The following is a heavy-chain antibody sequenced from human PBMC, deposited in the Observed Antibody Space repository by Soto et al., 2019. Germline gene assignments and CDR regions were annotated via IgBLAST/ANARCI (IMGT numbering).Heavy chain of an antibody. J-gene: IGHJ6*02. D-gene: IGHD3-22*01. V-gene: IGHV3-21*01. CDR1: GFTFSTYS. Sequence: EVQLVESGGGLVKPGGSLRLSCAASGFTFSTYSMNWVRQAPGKGLEWVSSISSSSSYIYYADSVKGRFTISRDNAKNTQKLQMHRRSAEHTPVYNCARDASSGDYWPYYYSGMDVWRQGTTIPVSS. CDR3: ARDASSGDYWPYYYSGMDV. CDR2: ISSSSSYI.